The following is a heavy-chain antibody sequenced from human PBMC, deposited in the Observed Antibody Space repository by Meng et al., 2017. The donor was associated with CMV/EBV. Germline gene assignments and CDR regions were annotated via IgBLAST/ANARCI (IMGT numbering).Heavy chain of an antibody. CDR1: GFTFSSYA. D-gene: IGHD1-20*01. J-gene: IGHJ4*02. V-gene: IGHV3-23*01. CDR2: ISGSGGST. Sequence: GGSLRLSCAASGFTFSSYAMSWVRQAPGKGLEWVSAISGSGGSTYYADYVKGRFTISRDNSKNTLYLQMNSLRAEDTAVYYCARGEMGRLYNWNPRYYFDYWGQGTLVTVSS. CDR3: ARGEMGRLYNWNPRYYFDY.